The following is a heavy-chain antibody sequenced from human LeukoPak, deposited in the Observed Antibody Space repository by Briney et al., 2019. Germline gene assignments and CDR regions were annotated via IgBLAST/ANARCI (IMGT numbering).Heavy chain of an antibody. CDR3: ARCGRLPQLAFYSYYYYYYMDV. Sequence: SETLSLTCTVSGGSISSYYWSWIRQPPGKGLEWIGYIYYSGSTNYNPSLKSRVTISVDTSKNQFPLKLSSVTAADTAVYYCARCGRLPQLAFYSYYYYYYMDVWGKGTTVTVSS. V-gene: IGHV4-59*12. CDR1: GGSISSYY. D-gene: IGHD6-13*01. J-gene: IGHJ6*03. CDR2: IYYSGST.